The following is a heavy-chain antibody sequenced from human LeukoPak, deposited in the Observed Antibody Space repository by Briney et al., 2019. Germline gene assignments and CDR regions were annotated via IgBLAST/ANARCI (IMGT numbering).Heavy chain of an antibody. CDR1: GGTFSSYA. J-gene: IGHJ4*02. CDR3: ARDRHSNYNFDY. V-gene: IGHV1-69*04. Sequence: SVKLSCKACGGTFSSYAISWVRQAPGQGLEWMGRIIPILGIANYAQKFQGRVTITADKSTSTAYMELSSLRSEDTAVYYCARDRHSNYNFDYWGQGTLVTVSS. CDR2: IIPILGIA. D-gene: IGHD4-11*01.